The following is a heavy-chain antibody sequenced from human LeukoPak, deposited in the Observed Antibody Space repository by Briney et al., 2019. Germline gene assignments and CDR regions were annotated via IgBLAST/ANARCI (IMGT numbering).Heavy chain of an antibody. D-gene: IGHD3-10*01. CDR1: GFTFSSYL. CDR3: AREKYYYGSGNWFDP. J-gene: IGHJ5*02. CDR2: INSDGSST. V-gene: IGHV3-74*01. Sequence: GGSLRLSCAASGFTFSSYLMHWVRQAPGKGLVWISRINSDGSSTSYADSVKGRFTISRDNAKNTLYLQMNSLRDEDTAVYYCAREKYYYGSGNWFDPWGQGTLVTVSS.